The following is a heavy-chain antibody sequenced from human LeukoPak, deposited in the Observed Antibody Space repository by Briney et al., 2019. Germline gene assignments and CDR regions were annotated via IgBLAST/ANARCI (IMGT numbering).Heavy chain of an antibody. Sequence: SETLSLTCAVYDGPFSGYYWSWIRQPPGKGLEWIGEINHSGSANYNPSLKSRVTISVDMSKNQFSLKLSSVTAADTAVYYCARARGDYYDSSGYYSAFDYWGQGTLVTVSS. CDR2: INHSGSA. V-gene: IGHV4-34*01. CDR3: ARARGDYYDSSGYYSAFDY. D-gene: IGHD3-22*01. CDR1: DGPFSGYY. J-gene: IGHJ4*02.